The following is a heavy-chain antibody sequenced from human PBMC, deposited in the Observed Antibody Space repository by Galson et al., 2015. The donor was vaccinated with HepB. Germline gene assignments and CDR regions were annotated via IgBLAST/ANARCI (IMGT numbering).Heavy chain of an antibody. CDR3: ARVKSIGDSRVDTMDV. CDR1: DASIGHYY. Sequence: ETLSLTCIVSDASIGHYYWSWIRQPPGKGLEWIGYSYSRGSTNYNPSLRSRLTISVDTSKNQLSLQLTSVTSADTAVYYCARVKSIGDSRVDTMDVWGQGTTVTVSS. V-gene: IGHV4-59*01. CDR2: SYSRGST. D-gene: IGHD2-21*01. J-gene: IGHJ6*02.